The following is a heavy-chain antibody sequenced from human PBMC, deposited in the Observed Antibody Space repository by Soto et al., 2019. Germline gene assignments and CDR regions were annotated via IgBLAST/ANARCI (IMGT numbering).Heavy chain of an antibody. CDR2: IWYDGSNK. Sequence: QVQLVESGGGVVQPGRSLSLSCAASGFTFSSNGMHWVRQAPGKGLVWVTVIWYDGSNKYYADSVKGRFTISRDNSKNTLYLLMNSLRAEDMGVYYCARDRGSSSWYYDYWGQGTLVTVCS. CDR3: ARDRGSSSWYYDY. J-gene: IGHJ4*02. CDR1: GFTFSSNG. V-gene: IGHV3-33*01. D-gene: IGHD6-13*01.